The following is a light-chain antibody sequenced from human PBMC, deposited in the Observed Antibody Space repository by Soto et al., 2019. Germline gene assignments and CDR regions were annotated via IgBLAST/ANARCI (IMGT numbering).Light chain of an antibody. J-gene: IGKJ5*01. Sequence: EIVMAQSPATLVVFSGGRANLSCRASQSVSSNLAWYQQKPGQAPRLLIYGASTRATGIPARFSGSGSGTEFTLTISSLQPEDIATYYCQQYDNLPITFGQGTRLEI. CDR1: QSVSSN. CDR3: QQYDNLPIT. V-gene: IGKV3-15*01. CDR2: GAS.